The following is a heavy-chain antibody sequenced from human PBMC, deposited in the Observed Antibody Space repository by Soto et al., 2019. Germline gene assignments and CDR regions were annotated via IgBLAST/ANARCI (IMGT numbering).Heavy chain of an antibody. J-gene: IGHJ4*02. CDR2: INHSGST. D-gene: IGHD3-3*01. Sequence: SETLSLTCAVYGGSFSGYYWSWIRQPPGKGLEWIGEINHSGSTNYNPSLKSRVTISVDTSKNQFSLKLSSVTAADTAVYYCARKYYDFWSGYYTSGYRGNPPPHFDYWGQGTLVTVSS. V-gene: IGHV4-34*01. CDR1: GGSFSGYY. CDR3: ARKYYDFWSGYYTSGYRGNPPPHFDY.